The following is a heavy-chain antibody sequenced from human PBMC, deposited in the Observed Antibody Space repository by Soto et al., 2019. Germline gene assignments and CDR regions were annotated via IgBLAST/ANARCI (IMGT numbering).Heavy chain of an antibody. Sequence: PSETLSLTCCVSGGSISSSSYYWGWIRQPPGKGLEWIGSIYYSGSTYYNPSLKSRVTISVDSSKNQFSLKLSSVTAADTAVYYCAKTVDIGYDYSTRYYFDYWGQGTLVTSPQ. J-gene: IGHJ4*02. CDR1: GGSISSSSYY. D-gene: IGHD4-4*01. CDR3: AKTVDIGYDYSTRYYFDY. V-gene: IGHV4-39*01. CDR2: IYYSGST.